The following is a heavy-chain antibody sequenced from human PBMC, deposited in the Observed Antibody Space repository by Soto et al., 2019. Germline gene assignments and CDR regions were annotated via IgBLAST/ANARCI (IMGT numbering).Heavy chain of an antibody. J-gene: IGHJ4*02. CDR2: ISGSGGST. Sequence: TVGSLRLSCAASGFTFSSYAMSWVRQAPGKGLEWVSAISGSGGSTYYADSVKGRFTISRDNSKNTLYLQMNSLRAEDTAVYYCAKKTSSGWYYFDYWGQGTLVTVSS. CDR1: GFTFSSYA. V-gene: IGHV3-23*01. CDR3: AKKTSSGWYYFDY. D-gene: IGHD6-19*01.